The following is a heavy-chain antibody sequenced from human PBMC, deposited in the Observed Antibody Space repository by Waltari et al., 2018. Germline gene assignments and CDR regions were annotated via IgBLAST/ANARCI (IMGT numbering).Heavy chain of an antibody. CDR3: ARCGVIMLRGVTKRGRFDV. V-gene: IGHV4-38-2*01. CDR2: IFNSGRT. Sequence: QVQLEESGPGLVKPSETLSLLCAVSGYSISGGYYWGWIRQPPGKGLEWIGSIFNSGRTYYNASLESRLTISIDTSKNQFSLNLTSVTAADTAVYYCARCGVIMLRGVTKRGRFDVWGQGAMVTVSS. D-gene: IGHD3-10*01. J-gene: IGHJ3*01. CDR1: GYSISGGYY.